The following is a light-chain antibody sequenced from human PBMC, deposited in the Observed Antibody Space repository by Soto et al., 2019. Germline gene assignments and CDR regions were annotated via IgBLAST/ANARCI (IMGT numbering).Light chain of an antibody. CDR3: TSYTSTSTYV. CDR2: EVS. Sequence: QSVLTQPASVSGPPGQSITLSCTGTSSDVGGYNYVSWYQQHPGKAPKLMIYEVSNRPSGVSNRFSGSKSGNTASLTISGLQAEDEADYYCTSYTSTSTYVFGTGNKVTVL. J-gene: IGLJ1*01. CDR1: SSDVGGYNY. V-gene: IGLV2-14*01.